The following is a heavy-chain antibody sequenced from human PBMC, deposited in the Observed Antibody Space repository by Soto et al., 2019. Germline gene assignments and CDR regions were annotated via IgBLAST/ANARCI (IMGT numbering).Heavy chain of an antibody. Sequence: ASVKVSCKASGYTFTSYSISWVRQAPGQGLEWMGWISAYNGNTNYAQKPQGRVTMTTDTSTSTAYMELRSLRSDDTAVYYCAREGLRSGPLYGMDVWGQGTTVTVSS. J-gene: IGHJ6*02. V-gene: IGHV1-18*01. CDR1: GYTFTSYS. CDR3: AREGLRSGPLYGMDV. D-gene: IGHD3-3*01. CDR2: ISAYNGNT.